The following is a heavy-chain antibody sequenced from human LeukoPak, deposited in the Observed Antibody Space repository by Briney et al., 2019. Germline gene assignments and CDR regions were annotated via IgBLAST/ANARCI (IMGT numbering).Heavy chain of an antibody. CDR2: INHSGST. CDR1: GGSFSGYY. D-gene: IGHD3-3*01. V-gene: IGHV4-34*01. CDR3: ARDGDGSGYFDY. Sequence: SETLSLTCAVYGGSFSGYYWSWIRQPPGKGLEWIGEINHSGSTNYNPSLKSRVTISVDTSKNQFSLKLSSVTAADTAVYYCARDGDGSGYFDYWGQGTLVTVSS. J-gene: IGHJ4*02.